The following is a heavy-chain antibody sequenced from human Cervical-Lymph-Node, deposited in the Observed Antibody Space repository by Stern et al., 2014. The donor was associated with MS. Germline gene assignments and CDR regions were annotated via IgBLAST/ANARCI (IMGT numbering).Heavy chain of an antibody. CDR1: EYSFATYW. D-gene: IGHD4-17*01. CDR2: IYPGASNT. J-gene: IGHJ4*02. CDR3: ARLAYGDYGYDY. Sequence: EVQLVESGAEVKKPGESLKISCKGSEYSFATYWIGWVRQMPGKGLEWMAIIYPGASNTRYSPSFEGHVTVSADKSITTAYLQWSSLKPSDTAIYFCARLAYGDYGYDYWGQGTLVTVSS. V-gene: IGHV5-51*01.